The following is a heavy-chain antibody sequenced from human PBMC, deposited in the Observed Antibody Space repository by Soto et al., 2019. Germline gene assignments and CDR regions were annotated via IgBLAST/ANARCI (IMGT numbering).Heavy chain of an antibody. J-gene: IGHJ4*02. CDR3: ARDVAYDDFEGRMEN. CDR2: IKQDGTEK. V-gene: IGHV3-7*01. Sequence: EVQLVESGGGLVQPGGSLRLSCAVSGFTFTNYWMTWVRQAPGKGLEWVANIKQDGTEKHYVDSVRGRFTISRDNAKNSLYLQMNSLRAEDTAVYYCARDVAYDDFEGRMENWGQGTLVTVSS. D-gene: IGHD3-3*01. CDR1: GFTFTNYW.